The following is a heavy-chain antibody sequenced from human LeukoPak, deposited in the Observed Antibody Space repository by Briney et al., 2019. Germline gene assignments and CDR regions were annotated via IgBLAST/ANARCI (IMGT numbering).Heavy chain of an antibody. CDR1: GFSFSDHA. V-gene: IGHV3-33*06. CDR3: AKDPNNYGGNSDYFDY. CDR2: IWYDGSDK. J-gene: IGHJ4*02. Sequence: PGGSLRLSCAASGFSFSDHAMHWVRQAPGKGLEWVAVIWYDGSDKYYADSVKGRFTVSRDNSNNTLYLQTNSLRGEDTGVYYCAKDPNNYGGNSDYFDYWGQGTLVTVSS. D-gene: IGHD4-23*01.